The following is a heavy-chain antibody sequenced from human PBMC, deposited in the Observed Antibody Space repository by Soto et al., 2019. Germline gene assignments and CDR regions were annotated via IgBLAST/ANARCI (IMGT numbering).Heavy chain of an antibody. J-gene: IGHJ6*02. V-gene: IGHV3-30-3*01. Sequence: QVQLVESGGGVVQPGRSLRLSCAASGFTFSSYAMHWVRQAPGKGLEWVAVISYDGSNKYYADSVKGRFTISRDNSKNTLYRQMNSLRAEDTAVYYCARDRWGLDYYGMDVWGQGTTVTVSS. CDR2: ISYDGSNK. D-gene: IGHD1-26*01. CDR3: ARDRWGLDYYGMDV. CDR1: GFTFSSYA.